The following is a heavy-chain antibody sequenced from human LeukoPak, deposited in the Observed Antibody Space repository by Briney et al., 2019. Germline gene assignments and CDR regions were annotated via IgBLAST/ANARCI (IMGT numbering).Heavy chain of an antibody. D-gene: IGHD6-19*01. CDR2: IYTSGST. CDR1: GGSTSSYY. V-gene: IGHV4-4*07. CDR3: AKGKYSIGWYLAFDI. J-gene: IGHJ3*02. Sequence: PSETLSLTCTVSGGSTSSYYWSWIRQPAGKGLEWIGRIYTSGSTNYNPSLKSRVTISVDTSKNQFSLKLSSVTAADTAVYYCAKGKYSIGWYLAFDIWGQGTMVTVSS.